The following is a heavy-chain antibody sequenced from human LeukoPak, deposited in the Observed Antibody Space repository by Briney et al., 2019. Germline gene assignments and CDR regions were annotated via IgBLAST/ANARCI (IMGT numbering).Heavy chain of an antibody. Sequence: GGSLRLSCAASGFTFSNYGMHWVRQAPGKGLEWVAVIWYDGNNKYYADSVKGRFTISRDNSKNTLYLQMNSLRAEDTAVYYCARDYCGGDCYYFDYWGQGTLVTVSS. V-gene: IGHV3-33*01. CDR3: ARDYCGGDCYYFDY. CDR2: IWYDGNNK. J-gene: IGHJ4*02. D-gene: IGHD2-21*02. CDR1: GFTFSNYG.